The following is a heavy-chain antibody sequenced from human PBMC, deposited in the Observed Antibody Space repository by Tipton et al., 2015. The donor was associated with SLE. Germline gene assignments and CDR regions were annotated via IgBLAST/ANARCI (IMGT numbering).Heavy chain of an antibody. J-gene: IGHJ4*02. CDR3: ARDYPSHYDSSGYFDY. D-gene: IGHD3-22*01. Sequence: SLRLSCAASGFTFSSYWMSWVRQAPGKGLEWVANIKQDGSEKYYVDSVKGRFTISRDNAKNSLYLQMDSLRAEDTAVYYCARDYPSHYDSSGYFDYWGQGTLVTVSS. V-gene: IGHV3-7*01. CDR1: GFTFSSYW. CDR2: IKQDGSEK.